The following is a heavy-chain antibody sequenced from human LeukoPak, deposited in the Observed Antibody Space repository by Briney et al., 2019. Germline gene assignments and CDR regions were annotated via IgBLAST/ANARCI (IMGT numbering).Heavy chain of an antibody. CDR3: AREEKGGTFDY. D-gene: IGHD3-16*01. CDR2: IYPSDGGL. J-gene: IGHJ4*02. Sequence: ASVKVSCKASGYTFTTYYMHWVRQAPGQRLECMGIIYPSDGGLTYAQKFQGRVTMTRDTSTSTVYMELSSLRSEDTVVYYSAREEKGGTFDYWGERTLVTVSS. CDR1: GYTFTTYY. V-gene: IGHV1-46*01.